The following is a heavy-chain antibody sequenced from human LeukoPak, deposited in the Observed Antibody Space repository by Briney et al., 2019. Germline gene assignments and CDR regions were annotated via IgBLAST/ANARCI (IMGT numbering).Heavy chain of an antibody. J-gene: IGHJ3*01. CDR3: ARERLRIHAFDF. V-gene: IGHV4-59*01. CDR2: IYYSGST. CDR1: GGSISSYY. Sequence: SETLSLTCTVSGGSISSYYWSWIRQPPGKGLEWIGYIYYSGSTNYNPSLKSRVTISVDTSKNQFSLKLSSVTAADTAVYYCARERLRIHAFDFWGQGTMVTVSS. D-gene: IGHD6-25*01.